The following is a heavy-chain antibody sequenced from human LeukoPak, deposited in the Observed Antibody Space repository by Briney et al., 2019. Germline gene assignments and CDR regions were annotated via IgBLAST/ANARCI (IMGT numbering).Heavy chain of an antibody. J-gene: IGHJ4*02. CDR2: IYTSGST. Sequence: PSETLSLTCSVSGGSISSYYWSWIRQPAGKGLEWIGRIYTSGSTNYNPSLKSRVTISVDKSQNQFSLKLSSVTAADTAIYYCARELQRSWSFDFWGQGTLVTVSS. CDR1: GGSISSYY. D-gene: IGHD6-13*01. CDR3: ARELQRSWSFDF. V-gene: IGHV4-4*07.